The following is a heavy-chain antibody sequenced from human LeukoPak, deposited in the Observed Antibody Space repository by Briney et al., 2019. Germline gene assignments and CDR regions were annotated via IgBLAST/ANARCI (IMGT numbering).Heavy chain of an antibody. CDR1: GGSISSGTYS. CDR3: ARGKVGWYRAYYMDV. D-gene: IGHD6-19*01. V-gene: IGHV4-30-2*01. J-gene: IGHJ6*03. CDR2: INHSGST. Sequence: SQTLSLTCAVSGGSISSGTYSWSWIRQPPGKGLEWIGEINHSGSTNYNPSLKSRVTISVDTSKNQFSLKLSSVTAADTAVYYCARGKVGWYRAYYMDVWGKGTTVTVSS.